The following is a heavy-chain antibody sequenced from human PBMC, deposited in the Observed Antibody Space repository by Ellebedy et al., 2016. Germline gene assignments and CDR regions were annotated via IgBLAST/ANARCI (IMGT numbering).Heavy chain of an antibody. CDR3: ARGGYGDAFDI. CDR2: ISYDGSNK. V-gene: IGHV3-30-3*01. D-gene: IGHD5-18*01. CDR1: GFTFSSYA. J-gene: IGHJ3*02. Sequence: GESLKISCAASGFTFSSYAMHWVRQAPGKGLEWVAVISYDGSNKYYADSVKGRFTISRDNSKNTLYLQMNSLRAEDTAVYYCARGGYGDAFDIWGQGTMVTVSS.